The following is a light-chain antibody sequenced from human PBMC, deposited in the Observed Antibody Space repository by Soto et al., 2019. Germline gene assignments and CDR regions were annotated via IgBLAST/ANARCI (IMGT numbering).Light chain of an antibody. J-gene: IGKJ2*01. CDR2: GAS. V-gene: IGKV3-15*01. Sequence: EIVMTQSPATLSVSPGERATLSCRASQSVSSNLAWYQQKPGQAPRLLIYGASTRATGIPARFSGSGSGTESTLTISSLQSEDFAVYYCQQYNNWTPYTFGQGTKLEIK. CDR3: QQYNNWTPYT. CDR1: QSVSSN.